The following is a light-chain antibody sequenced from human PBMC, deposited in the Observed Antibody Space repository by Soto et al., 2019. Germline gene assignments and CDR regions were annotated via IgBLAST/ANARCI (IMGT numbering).Light chain of an antibody. CDR2: DVT. V-gene: IGLV2-8*01. CDR1: SSDVGGYNY. Sequence: QSALTQPPSASGSPGQSVTISCTGTSSDVGGYNYVSWYQQHPGKAPKLMIYDVTKRPSGVPDRFSGSKSGNTASLTVSGLQAEDEADYFCNSYGGTNNYVVFGGGTKLTVL. J-gene: IGLJ2*01. CDR3: NSYGGTNNYVV.